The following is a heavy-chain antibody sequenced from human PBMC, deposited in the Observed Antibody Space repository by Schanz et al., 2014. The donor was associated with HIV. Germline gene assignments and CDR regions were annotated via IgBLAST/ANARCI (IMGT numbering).Heavy chain of an antibody. J-gene: IGHJ5*02. D-gene: IGHD6-6*01. Sequence: DVQLVESGGGLVQPGGSLRLSCSASGFTFSSYRMNWVRQAPGKGLQWVSSISGNSYYKDYADAVKGRFTISRDNARNSLYLQLNSLTDEDTAVYYCARDWGWQLDPDPFDPWGQGTLVTVSP. CDR3: ARDWGWQLDPDPFDP. CDR2: ISGNSYYK. V-gene: IGHV3-21*01. CDR1: GFTFSSYR.